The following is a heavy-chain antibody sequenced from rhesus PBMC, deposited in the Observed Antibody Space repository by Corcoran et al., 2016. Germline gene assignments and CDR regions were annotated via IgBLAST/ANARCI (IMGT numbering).Heavy chain of an antibody. CDR2: IREMGGTI. CDR1: GFTFSSYE. D-gene: IGHD6S26*01. Sequence: DVQLVESGGGLVKPGGSLRLSCVASGFTFSSYEMHWVRQAPGKGLEWVSVIREMGGTIYYADSVKGRFTISRDNAKNSLFLQMNSLRAEDTAVYYCTRDLGIAAAGPVYWGQGVLVTVSS. V-gene: IGHV3-100*02. J-gene: IGHJ4*01. CDR3: TRDLGIAAAGPVY.